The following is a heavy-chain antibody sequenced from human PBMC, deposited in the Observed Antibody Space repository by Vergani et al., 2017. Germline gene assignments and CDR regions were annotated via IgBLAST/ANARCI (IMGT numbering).Heavy chain of an antibody. CDR3: ARHPTYTDS. CDR2: IYPVDSAT. J-gene: IGHJ4*02. Sequence: EVELVQSGPEMRKPGESLKISCKGSEYSFGNYWIGCVRQMPGKGLEGMGIIYPVDSATRYSPSFQGQVTISADKSMSTAFMLWDSLEASETALYCCARHPTYTDSWCQGTLVTVSS. CDR1: EYSFGNYW. V-gene: IGHV5-51*01.